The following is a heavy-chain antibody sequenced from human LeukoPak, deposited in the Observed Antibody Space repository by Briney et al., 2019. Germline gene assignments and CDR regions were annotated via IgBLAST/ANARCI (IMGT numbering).Heavy chain of an antibody. J-gene: IGHJ4*02. V-gene: IGHV3-23*01. CDR1: GFIFSSYA. Sequence: PGGSLRLSCAASGFIFSSYAMSWVRQAPGKGLECVSTISGRDNTAYYADSVKGRFTISRDNSKNSLFLQMNSLRAEDTAVYYCARGWGGFDYWGQGTLVTVSS. CDR2: ISGRDNTA. CDR3: ARGWGGFDY. D-gene: IGHD3-16*01.